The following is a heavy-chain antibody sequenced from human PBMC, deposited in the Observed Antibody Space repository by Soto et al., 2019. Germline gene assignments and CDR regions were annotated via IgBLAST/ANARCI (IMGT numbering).Heavy chain of an antibody. CDR3: AKTSSNRIGGAAFDC. CDR2: VCGNCVST. CDR1: GFTFSNYA. J-gene: IGHJ4*02. Sequence: DVHRLDSGGGLVQPGGSLRLSCAASGFTFSNYAMTWVRQAPGKGLEWVSGVCGNCVSTYYADSVKGRFTISRDNSKDRLYLQMKSLTAEDPAIYYCAKTSSNRIGGAAFDCWGPGSLVTASS. D-gene: IGHD6-19*01. V-gene: IGHV3-23*01.